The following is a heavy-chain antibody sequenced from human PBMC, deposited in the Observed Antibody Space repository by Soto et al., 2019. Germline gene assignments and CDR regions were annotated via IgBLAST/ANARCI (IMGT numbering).Heavy chain of an antibody. CDR1: GFTVSSNY. CDR2: ISSGGST. D-gene: IGHD3-10*01. J-gene: IGHJ4*01. Sequence: EVQLVESGGGLVQPGGSLRLSCAASGFTVSSNYMSWVRQAPGKGLEWVSVISSGGSTYYADSVKGRFTISRHNSKNTLYLQMNSLRAEDTAVDYCARVGDYGSGSDFGYWGQGTLVTVSS. V-gene: IGHV3-53*04. CDR3: ARVGDYGSGSDFGY.